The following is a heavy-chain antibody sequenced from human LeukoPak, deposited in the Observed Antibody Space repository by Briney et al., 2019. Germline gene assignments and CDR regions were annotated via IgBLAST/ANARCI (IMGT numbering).Heavy chain of an antibody. CDR3: ARDSGSYANQDAFDI. J-gene: IGHJ3*02. D-gene: IGHD1-26*01. CDR1: GFTFSSYS. Sequence: PGGSLRLSCAASGFTFSSYSMNWVRQAPGKGLEWVSSISSSSSYIYYADSVKGRFTISRDNAKNSLYLQMNSLRAEDTAVYYCARDSGSYANQDAFDIWGQGTMVTVSS. CDR2: ISSSSSYI. V-gene: IGHV3-21*04.